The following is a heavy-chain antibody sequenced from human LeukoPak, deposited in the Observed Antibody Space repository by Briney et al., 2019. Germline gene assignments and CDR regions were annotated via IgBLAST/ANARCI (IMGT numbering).Heavy chain of an antibody. CDR2: ISGSGGST. D-gene: IGHD3-22*01. J-gene: IGHJ4*02. Sequence: GGSLRLSCAASGFTFSSYAMSWVREAPGRGLEWVSAISGSGGSTYYADSVKGRFTISRDNSKNTLYLQMNSLRAEDTAVYYCAKDPEYYYDSSGYWPIIYFDYWGQGTLVTVSS. CDR3: AKDPEYYYDSSGYWPIIYFDY. V-gene: IGHV3-23*01. CDR1: GFTFSSYA.